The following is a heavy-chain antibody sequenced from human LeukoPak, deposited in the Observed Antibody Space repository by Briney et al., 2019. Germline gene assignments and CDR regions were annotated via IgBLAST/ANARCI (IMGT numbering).Heavy chain of an antibody. J-gene: IGHJ4*02. CDR3: GTTVTTGRRY. CDR1: GFTSSSYW. CDR2: IKQDGSEK. Sequence: GGSLRLSCAASGFTSSSYWMSWVRQAPGKGLEWVANIKQDGSEKYYMDSVKGRFTISRDNAKNSLYLQMNSLRAEDTAVYYCGTTVTTGRRYWGQGTLVTVSS. V-gene: IGHV3-7*01. D-gene: IGHD4-17*01.